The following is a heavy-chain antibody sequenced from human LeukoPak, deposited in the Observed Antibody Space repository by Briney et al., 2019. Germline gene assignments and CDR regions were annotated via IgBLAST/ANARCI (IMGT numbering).Heavy chain of an antibody. D-gene: IGHD3-10*01. CDR2: ISPGGTTM. CDR3: AKGHTYGMI. V-gene: IGHV3-11*01. CDR1: GFTFSDYY. Sequence: PGGSLRLSCATSGFTFSDYYMSWIRQTPGKGLEWVAYISPGGTTMEYPKSVKGRFTISRDNAKDSLYLQMNILEAEDTAVYYCAKGHTYGMIWGQGTLVSVSS. J-gene: IGHJ4*02.